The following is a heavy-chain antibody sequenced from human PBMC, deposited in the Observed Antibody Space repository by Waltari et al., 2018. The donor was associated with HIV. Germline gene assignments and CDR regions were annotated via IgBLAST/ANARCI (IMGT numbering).Heavy chain of an antibody. CDR3: ARGDQSYPRLWFGEFGMDV. V-gene: IGHV4-38-2*02. J-gene: IGHJ6*02. CDR2: IYHSGST. CDR1: GYSISTGTY. Sequence: QVHLQESGSGLVKPSETLSLTSTVSGYSISTGTYWGWIRRPTGTGLEWIGSIYHSGSTYYNPSLKSRVTISVDTSKNQFSLKLSSVTAADTAVYYCARGDQSYPRLWFGEFGMDVWGQGTTVTVSS. D-gene: IGHD3-10*01.